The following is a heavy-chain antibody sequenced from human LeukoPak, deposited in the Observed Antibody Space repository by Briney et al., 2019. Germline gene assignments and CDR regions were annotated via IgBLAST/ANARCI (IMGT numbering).Heavy chain of an antibody. CDR1: GDSFSSNSAA. J-gene: IGHJ4*02. CDR3: ARGYGPSRSWYYFDY. D-gene: IGHD6-13*01. CDR2: TFYRSKWYN. Sequence: SQTLSLTCAISGDSFSSNSAAWNWIRQSPSRGLEWLGRTFYRSKWYNEDAVSVKGRITINPDTSKNQFSLQLNSVTPEDTAVYYCARGYGPSRSWYYFDYWGQGTLVTVSS. V-gene: IGHV6-1*01.